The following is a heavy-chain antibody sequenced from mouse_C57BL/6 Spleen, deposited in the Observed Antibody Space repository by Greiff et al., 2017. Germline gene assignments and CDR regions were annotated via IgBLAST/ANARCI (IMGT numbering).Heavy chain of an antibody. Sequence: VKLQQSGPELVKPGASVKLSCKASGYTFTSYDINWVKQRPGQGLEWIGWIYPRDGSTKYNEKFKGKATLTVDTSSSTAYMELHSLTSEDSAVYFCARYPYGSSPYWYFDVWGTGTTVTVSS. CDR1: GYTFTSYD. CDR3: ARYPYGSSPYWYFDV. CDR2: IYPRDGST. D-gene: IGHD1-1*01. V-gene: IGHV1-85*01. J-gene: IGHJ1*03.